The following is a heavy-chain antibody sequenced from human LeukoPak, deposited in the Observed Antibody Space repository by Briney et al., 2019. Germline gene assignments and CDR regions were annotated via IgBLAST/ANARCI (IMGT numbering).Heavy chain of an antibody. CDR3: AREPAYYYDSSGYYPPGPYNWFDP. V-gene: IGHV4-61*02. CDR1: GGSISSGSYY. D-gene: IGHD3-22*01. J-gene: IGHJ5*02. CDR2: IYTSGST. Sequence: PSQTLSLTCTVSGGSISSGSYYWSWIRQPAGKGLEWIGRIYTSGSTNYNPSLKSRVTISVYTSKNQFSLKLSSVTAADTAVYYCAREPAYYYDSSGYYPPGPYNWFDPWGQGTLVTVSS.